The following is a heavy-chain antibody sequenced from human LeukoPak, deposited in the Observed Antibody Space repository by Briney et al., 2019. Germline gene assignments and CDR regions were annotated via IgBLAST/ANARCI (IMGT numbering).Heavy chain of an antibody. V-gene: IGHV3-23*01. Sequence: GGSLRLSCAASEFMFSRYAMSWVRQAPGKGLEWVSAVSASADSTYYADSVKGRFIISRDNSKNTLFLQMNSLRAEDTAVYYCARRPAIFMDGVYYYSMDVWGQGTTVTVSS. J-gene: IGHJ6*02. D-gene: IGHD2-2*01. CDR2: VSASADST. CDR3: ARRPAIFMDGVYYYSMDV. CDR1: EFMFSRYA.